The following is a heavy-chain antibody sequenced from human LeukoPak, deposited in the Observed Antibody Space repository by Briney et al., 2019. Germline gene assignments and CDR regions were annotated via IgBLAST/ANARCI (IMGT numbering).Heavy chain of an antibody. Sequence: ASVKVSCKASGYTFTSYYMHWVRQAPGQGLEWMGIINPSGGSTSYAQKFQGRVTMTRDTSTSTVYMELSSLRSEDTAVYYCARVGSMIVVVNAGYFDYWGQGTLVTVSS. CDR2: INPSGGST. D-gene: IGHD3-22*01. J-gene: IGHJ4*02. CDR1: GYTFTSYY. V-gene: IGHV1-46*01. CDR3: ARVGSMIVVVNAGYFDY.